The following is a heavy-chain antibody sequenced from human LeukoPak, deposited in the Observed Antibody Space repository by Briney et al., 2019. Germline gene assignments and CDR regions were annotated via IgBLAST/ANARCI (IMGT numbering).Heavy chain of an antibody. Sequence: SVKLSCKASGGTFSSYAISWVRQAPGQGLGWMGGTIPIFGTANYAQKFQGRVTITADESTSTAYMELSSLRSEDTAVYYCARGTAPLLRYFDWSFDYWGQGTLVTVSS. J-gene: IGHJ4*02. CDR2: TIPIFGTA. CDR3: ARGTAPLLRYFDWSFDY. D-gene: IGHD3-9*01. CDR1: GGTFSSYA. V-gene: IGHV1-69*13.